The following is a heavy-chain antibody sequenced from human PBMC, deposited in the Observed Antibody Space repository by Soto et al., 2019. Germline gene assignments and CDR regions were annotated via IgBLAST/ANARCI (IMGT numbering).Heavy chain of an antibody. V-gene: IGHV4-30-2*01. CDR3: AKGVDSSNWYPGYFDY. CDR1: GGSISSGGYS. D-gene: IGHD6-13*01. CDR2: IYHSGST. J-gene: IGHJ4*02. Sequence: SETLSLTCTVSGGSISSGGYSWSWIRQPPGKGLEWIGYIYHSGSTYYNPSLKSRVTISVDRSKNQFSLKLSSVTAADAAVYYCAKGVDSSNWYPGYFDYWGQGTLVTVSS.